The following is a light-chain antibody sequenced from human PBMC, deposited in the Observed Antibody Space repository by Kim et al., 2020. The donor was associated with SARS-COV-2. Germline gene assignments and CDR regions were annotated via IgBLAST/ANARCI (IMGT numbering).Light chain of an antibody. J-gene: IGKJ1*01. CDR2: SAS. CDR1: QGINND. Sequence: ASVGERVTISCRARQGINNDLAWYKQKPEKVPNILFYSASALQSGVPSRFSGRGSGTDFTLTISSLQTEDVAIYYCQKYNGATWTFGQGTKVDIK. V-gene: IGKV1-27*01. CDR3: QKYNGATWT.